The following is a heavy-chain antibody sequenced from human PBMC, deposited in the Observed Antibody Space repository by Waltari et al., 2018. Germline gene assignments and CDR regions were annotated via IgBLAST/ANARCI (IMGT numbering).Heavy chain of an antibody. CDR2: IHSGGTT. V-gene: IGHV4-59*11. D-gene: IGHD2-8*01. CDR1: RCSISGQS. J-gene: IGHJ5*02. Sequence: VQLPASGPGLVKPSASLSLTCTVSRCSISGQSWGWIRQTPGKGLEWIGNIHSGGTTDYNPSLKSRLTISLDTSENQFSLKLSAGTAADTAVYFCTRVDDNGWSDHWGQGTLVTVSS. CDR3: TRVDDNGWSDH.